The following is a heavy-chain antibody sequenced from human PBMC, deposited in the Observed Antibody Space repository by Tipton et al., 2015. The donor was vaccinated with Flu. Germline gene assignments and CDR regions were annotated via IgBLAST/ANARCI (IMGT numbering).Heavy chain of an antibody. Sequence: TLSLTCAVSGDSIRNDYFWGWIRQPPGKGLEWIGTIHRSGSTKYNPSLKSRVTISVDTSKNHFSLEMRSVTAADVAVYYCARRDSSNYVSYPKNWFDRWGQRILVTFSS. CDR1: GDSIRNDYF. D-gene: IGHD4-11*01. CDR2: IHRSGST. J-gene: IGHJ5*02. CDR3: ARRDSSNYVSYPKNWFDR. V-gene: IGHV4-38-2*01.